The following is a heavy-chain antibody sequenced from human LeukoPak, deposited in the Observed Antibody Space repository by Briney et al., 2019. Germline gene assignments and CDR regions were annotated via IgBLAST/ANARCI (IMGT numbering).Heavy chain of an antibody. CDR1: GGSISSDNYH. CDR2: IYHSGST. Sequence: NPSQTLSLTCTVSGGSISSDNYHWSWIRQPPGKGLEWIGSIYHSGSTYYNPSLKSRVTISVDTSKNQFSLKLSSVTAADTAVYYCALWGIVRSGYTAEVDYWGQGTLVTVSS. D-gene: IGHD3-3*01. V-gene: IGHV4-39*07. J-gene: IGHJ4*02. CDR3: ALWGIVRSGYTAEVDY.